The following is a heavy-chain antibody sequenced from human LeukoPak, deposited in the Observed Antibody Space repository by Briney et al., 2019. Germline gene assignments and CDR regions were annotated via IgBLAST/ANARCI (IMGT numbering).Heavy chain of an antibody. V-gene: IGHV3-7*01. J-gene: IGHJ4*02. CDR2: IKQDGSEK. Sequence: GGSLKVSCAASGFTFSSYWMSWVRQAPGKGLEWMANIKQDGSEKYYVDSVKGRFTISRDNAKNTPYLQMNSLRAEDTAVYYCARDSYGPNDYWGQGTLVTVSS. CDR1: GFTFSSYW. D-gene: IGHD5-18*01. CDR3: ARDSYGPNDY.